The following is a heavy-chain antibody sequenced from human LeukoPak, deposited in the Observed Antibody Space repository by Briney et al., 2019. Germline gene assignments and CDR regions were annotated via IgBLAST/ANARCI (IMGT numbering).Heavy chain of an antibody. CDR3: AREHKSYGDYPYYFDS. J-gene: IGHJ4*02. CDR2: INKNGGT. Sequence: SQTLSLTCTVSSDSISSGDYYWSWIRQPAGKGLEFIGYINKNGGTYYNPPLKSRVSISIDTSKNQFSLELTSVTAADTAVYFCAREHKSYGDYPYYFDSWGQGTLVTVSS. D-gene: IGHD4-17*01. CDR1: SDSISSGDYY. V-gene: IGHV4-30-4*01.